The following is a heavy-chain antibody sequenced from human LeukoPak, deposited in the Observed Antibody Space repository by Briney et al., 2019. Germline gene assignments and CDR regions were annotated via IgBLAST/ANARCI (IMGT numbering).Heavy chain of an antibody. D-gene: IGHD6-19*01. J-gene: IGHJ4*02. CDR2: IWYDGRNK. V-gene: IGHV3-33*06. CDR3: AKASRGWYFDY. Sequence: PGGSLRLSCAAAGFSFSTYGMHWVRQAPGKGLEWMADIWYDGRNKDYAESVKGRFTISRDNSKNTLSLQMNSLRAEDTALYYCAKASRGWYFDYWGQGTLVTVSS. CDR1: GFSFSTYG.